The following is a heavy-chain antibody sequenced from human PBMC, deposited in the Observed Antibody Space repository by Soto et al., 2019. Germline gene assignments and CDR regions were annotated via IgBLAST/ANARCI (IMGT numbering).Heavy chain of an antibody. CDR3: AKYRRTEEGGYTLDY. CDR1: GDSIINYY. CDR2: IYYTGST. Sequence: PSETLSLTCTFSGDSIINYYWSWIRQPPGKRLEWIGYIYYTGSTTYDPSLESRVTMSVDTSKNQFSLKLNSVNAADTAVYYCAKYRRTEEGGYTLDYWGRGTLVTVSS. V-gene: IGHV4-59*01. D-gene: IGHD6-13*01. J-gene: IGHJ4*02.